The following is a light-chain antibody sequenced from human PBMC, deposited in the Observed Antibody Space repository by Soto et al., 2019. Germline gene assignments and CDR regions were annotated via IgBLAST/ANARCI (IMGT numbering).Light chain of an antibody. CDR1: EDIRTW. Sequence: IQMTQSPSTLSASVVHRVTITSRASEDIRTWLAWYQQKTGKAPKLLIYSASSLETGVPSRFSGSGSGTDFTLTISSLQPDDFAAYFCQHYKIFSLTFGGGTKV. CDR2: SAS. CDR3: QHYKIFSLT. V-gene: IGKV1-5*03. J-gene: IGKJ4*01.